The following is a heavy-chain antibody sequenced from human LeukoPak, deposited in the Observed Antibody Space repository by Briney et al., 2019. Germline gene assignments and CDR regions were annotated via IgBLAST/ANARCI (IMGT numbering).Heavy chain of an antibody. CDR2: IIPIFGTA. D-gene: IGHD6-19*01. Sequence: GSSVKVSCKASGGTFSSYAISWVRQAPGQGLEWMGGIIPIFGTANYAQKFQGRVTITTDESTSTAYMELSSLRSEDTAVYYCARGTLLLAGVKFDYWGQGTLVTVSS. V-gene: IGHV1-69*05. J-gene: IGHJ4*02. CDR3: ARGTLLLAGVKFDY. CDR1: GGTFSSYA.